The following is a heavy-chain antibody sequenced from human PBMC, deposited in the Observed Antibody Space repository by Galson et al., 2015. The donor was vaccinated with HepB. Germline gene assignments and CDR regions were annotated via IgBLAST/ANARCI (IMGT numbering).Heavy chain of an antibody. CDR2: INAGNGNT. V-gene: IGHV1-3*01. Sequence: SVKVSCKASGYTFTSYAMHWVRQAPGQRLEWMGWINAGNGNTKYSQKFQGRVTITRDTSASTAYMELSSLRSEDTAVYYCARSMLWFGSGWFDPWGQGTLVAVSS. J-gene: IGHJ5*02. CDR1: GYTFTSYA. CDR3: ARSMLWFGSGWFDP. D-gene: IGHD3-10*01.